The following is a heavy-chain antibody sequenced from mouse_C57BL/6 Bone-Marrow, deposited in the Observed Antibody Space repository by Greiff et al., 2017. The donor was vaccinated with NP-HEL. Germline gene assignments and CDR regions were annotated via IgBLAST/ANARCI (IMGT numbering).Heavy chain of an antibody. D-gene: IGHD2-4*01. CDR3: ARLRLRRYAMDY. V-gene: IGHV1-69*01. J-gene: IGHJ4*01. CDR2: IDPSDSYT. Sequence: VQLQQPGAELVMPGASVKLSCKASGYTFTSYWMHWVKQRPGQGLEWIGEIDPSDSYTNYNQKFKGKSTLTVDKSSSTAYMQLSSLTSEDSAVYYCARLRLRRYAMDYWGQGTSVTVSS. CDR1: GYTFTSYW.